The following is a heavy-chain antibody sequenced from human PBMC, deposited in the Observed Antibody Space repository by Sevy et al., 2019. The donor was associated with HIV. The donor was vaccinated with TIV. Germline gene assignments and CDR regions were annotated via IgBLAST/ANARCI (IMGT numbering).Heavy chain of an antibody. J-gene: IGHJ4*02. Sequence: GGSLRLSCAASGFTFDDYAMHWVRQAPGKGLEWVSGLSRHSGTIGYADSVKGRLTISRDNARNSRYLQMNSLRAEDTASYYCVKDKVDGDSGYGLFDFWGQGTLVTVSS. CDR1: GFTFDDYA. CDR2: LSRHSGTI. D-gene: IGHD5-12*01. V-gene: IGHV3-9*01. CDR3: VKDKVDGDSGYGLFDF.